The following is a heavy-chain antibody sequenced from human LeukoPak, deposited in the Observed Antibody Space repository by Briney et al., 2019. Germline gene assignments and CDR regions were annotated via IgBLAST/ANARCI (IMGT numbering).Heavy chain of an antibody. Sequence: GGSLRLSCAASGFTFSSYSMNWVRQAPGKGLEWLSYISSSTTTYYADSVKGRFTISRDNAKNSLFLQMDSLRAEDTAVYYCVRVIGLAGRPKNPDYWGQGTLVTVSS. CDR3: VRVIGLAGRPKNPDY. CDR2: ISSSTTT. V-gene: IGHV3-48*04. D-gene: IGHD6-6*01. J-gene: IGHJ4*02. CDR1: GFTFSSYS.